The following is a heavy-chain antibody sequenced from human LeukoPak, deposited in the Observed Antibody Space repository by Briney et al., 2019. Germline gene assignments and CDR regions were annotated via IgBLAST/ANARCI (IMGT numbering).Heavy chain of an antibody. CDR2: ISYDGSNK. Sequence: TGGSLRLSCVASGVTLSNYAMSWARQAPGKGLEWVAVISYDGSNKYYADSVKGRFTISRDDSKNTLYLQMNSLRDEDTAVYYCARGTPPDHWGQGTLVTVSS. V-gene: IGHV3-30-3*01. J-gene: IGHJ4*02. CDR1: GVTLSNYA. CDR3: ARGTPPDH.